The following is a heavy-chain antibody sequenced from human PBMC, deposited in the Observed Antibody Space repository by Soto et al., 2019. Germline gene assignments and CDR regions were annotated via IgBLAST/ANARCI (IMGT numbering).Heavy chain of an antibody. V-gene: IGHV3-11*06. D-gene: IGHD3-22*01. Sequence: GGSLRLSCAASGFPFSSYAMSWIRQAPGKGLEWISYISSNSNYKNHADSVRGRFTISRDNAKNSLYLQMNGLRAEDTAVYYCARATGYYHTSGSDSWGQGTLVTVSS. CDR2: ISSNSNYK. J-gene: IGHJ4*02. CDR3: ARATGYYHTSGSDS. CDR1: GFPFSSYA.